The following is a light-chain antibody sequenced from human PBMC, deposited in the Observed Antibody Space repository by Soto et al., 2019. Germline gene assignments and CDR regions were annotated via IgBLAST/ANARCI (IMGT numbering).Light chain of an antibody. J-gene: IGLJ2*01. V-gene: IGLV2-11*01. CDR3: CSYAGNYTLHVV. CDR2: DVS. Sequence: QSALTQPRSVSGSPGQSVTISCTGTSSDVGGYNYVSWYQQHPGKAPKLIIYDVSNRPSGVPDRFSGSQSGNTASLTISGLQAEDEVDYYCCSYAGNYTLHVVFGGGTKLTVL. CDR1: SSDVGGYNY.